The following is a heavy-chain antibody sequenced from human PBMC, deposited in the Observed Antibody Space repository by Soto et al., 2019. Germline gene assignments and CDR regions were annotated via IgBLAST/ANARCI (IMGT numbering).Heavy chain of an antibody. J-gene: IGHJ4*02. CDR2: IKEDGTTN. CDR1: GFTFSNYW. V-gene: IGHV3-7*01. Sequence: EVQLVESGGGLAQPGGSLRLSCAASGFTFSNYWMHWVRQAPGKGLEWVANIKEDGTTNYYVDSVKGRFTISRDNTKNSLYLQMSSLRADDTAVYYCARALGGAAAVWGQGTLVTVSS. D-gene: IGHD3-16*01. CDR3: ARALGGAAAV.